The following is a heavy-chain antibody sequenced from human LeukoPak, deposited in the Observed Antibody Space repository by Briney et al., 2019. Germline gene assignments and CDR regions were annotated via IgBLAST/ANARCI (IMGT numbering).Heavy chain of an antibody. CDR2: ISAYNGNT. D-gene: IGHD3-10*01. CDR3: ARDILWFGELPSLY. Sequence: GASVKVSCKASGYTFTSYGISWVRQAPGQGLEWMGWISAYNGNTNYAQKLQGRVTMTTDTSTSTAYMELRSLRSDDTAVYYCARDILWFGELPSLYWGQGTLVTVSS. CDR1: GYTFTSYG. V-gene: IGHV1-18*01. J-gene: IGHJ4*02.